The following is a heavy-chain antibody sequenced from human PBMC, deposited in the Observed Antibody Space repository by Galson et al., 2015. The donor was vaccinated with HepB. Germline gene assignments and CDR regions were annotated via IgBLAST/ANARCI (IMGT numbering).Heavy chain of an antibody. CDR3: AKDSTVLVGATYFDY. J-gene: IGHJ4*02. V-gene: IGHV3-23*01. CDR2: ISGSGGST. D-gene: IGHD1-26*01. CDR1: GFTFSSYA. Sequence: SLRLSCAASGFTFSSYAMSWVRQAPGKGLEWVSAISGSGGSTYYADSVKGRFTISRDNSKNTLYLQMNSLRAEDTAVYYCAKDSTVLVGATYFDYWGQGTLVTVSS.